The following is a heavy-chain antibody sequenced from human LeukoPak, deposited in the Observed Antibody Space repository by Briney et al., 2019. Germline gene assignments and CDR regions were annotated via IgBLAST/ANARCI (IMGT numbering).Heavy chain of an antibody. V-gene: IGHV3-53*01. Sequence: GGSLRLSCAASGFTVSSNYMSWVRQAPGKGLEWVSVIYSGGSTYYADSVKGRFTISRDNSKNTLYLQMNSLRAEDTAVYYCRVSYYDSSGSNAFDIWGQGTMVTVSS. CDR2: IYSGGST. J-gene: IGHJ3*02. CDR3: RVSYYDSSGSNAFDI. CDR1: GFTVSSNY. D-gene: IGHD3-22*01.